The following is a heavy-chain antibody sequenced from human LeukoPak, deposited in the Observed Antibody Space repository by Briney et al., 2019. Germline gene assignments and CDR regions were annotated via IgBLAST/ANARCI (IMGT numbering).Heavy chain of an antibody. J-gene: IGHJ4*02. V-gene: IGHV3-23*01. D-gene: IGHD2-15*01. CDR1: GFTFSNYA. Sequence: PGGSLRLSCAGSGFTFSNYAVSWVRQAPGKGLEWVSGISGSGGRTEYADSVKGRFTISRDNSENTVYLQMNSLRGDDTAVYYCARERGGGYCSGGSCYRGYFDYWGQGTLVTVSS. CDR3: ARERGGGYCSGGSCYRGYFDY. CDR2: ISGSGGRT.